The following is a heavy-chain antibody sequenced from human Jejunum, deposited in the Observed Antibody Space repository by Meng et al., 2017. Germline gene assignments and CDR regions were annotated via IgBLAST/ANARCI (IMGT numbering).Heavy chain of an antibody. CDR3: AKKTAGSGYQPFDS. D-gene: IGHD3-22*01. CDR2: ITSDGSFT. Sequence: GGSLRLSCVVSGFTWSNCAMSWVRQAPGQGLEWVSTITSDGSFTNYAGSVKGRFTISRDISKNSLYLQMHSLRAEDTAVYYCAKKTAGSGYQPFDSWGQGTLVTVSS. V-gene: IGHV3-23*01. J-gene: IGHJ4*02. CDR1: GFTWSNCA.